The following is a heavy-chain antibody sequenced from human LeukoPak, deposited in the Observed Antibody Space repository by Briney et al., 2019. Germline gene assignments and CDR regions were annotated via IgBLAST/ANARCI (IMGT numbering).Heavy chain of an antibody. Sequence: PSETLSLTCTVSGGPISSYYWSWIRQPPGKRLEWIGYTHYSGSTDKNPSLWSRVTMSVDTSKNQISPKLSSVTAADTAVYYCGRRTFYDTLTGYKYWYFDLWGRGTLVTVSS. D-gene: IGHD3-9*01. V-gene: IGHV4-59*01. CDR3: GRRTFYDTLTGYKYWYFDL. CDR1: GGPISSYY. CDR2: THYSGST. J-gene: IGHJ2*01.